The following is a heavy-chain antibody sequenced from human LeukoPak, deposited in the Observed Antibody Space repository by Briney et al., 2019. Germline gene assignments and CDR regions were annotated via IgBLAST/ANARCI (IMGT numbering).Heavy chain of an antibody. J-gene: IGHJ5*02. CDR3: ARTYSSGWPNWFDP. Sequence: GGSLRLSCAASGFTFSSYGMHWVRQAPGKGLEWVAVIWYDGSNKYYADSVKGRFTISRDNSKNTPYLQMNSLRAEDTAVYYCARTYSSGWPNWFDPWGQGTLVTVSS. V-gene: IGHV3-33*01. D-gene: IGHD6-19*01. CDR1: GFTFSSYG. CDR2: IWYDGSNK.